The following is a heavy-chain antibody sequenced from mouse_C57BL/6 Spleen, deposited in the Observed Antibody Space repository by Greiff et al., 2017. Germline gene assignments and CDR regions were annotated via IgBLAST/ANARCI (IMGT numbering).Heavy chain of an antibody. J-gene: IGHJ2*01. CDR3: TSPWDY. V-gene: IGHV1-15*01. CDR2: IDPETGGT. Sequence: VKLMESGAELVRPGASVTLSCKASGYTFTDYEMHWVKQTPVHGLEWIGAIDPETGGTAYNQKFKGKAILTADKSSSTAYMELRSLTSEDSAVYYCTSPWDYWGQGTTLTVSS. CDR1: GYTFTDYE.